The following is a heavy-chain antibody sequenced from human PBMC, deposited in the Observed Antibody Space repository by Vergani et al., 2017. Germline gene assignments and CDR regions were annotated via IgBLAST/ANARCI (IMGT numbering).Heavy chain of an antibody. CDR3: ARGTCGSSWYLQPGTCGGYNWFDP. CDR1: GGSFSGYY. D-gene: IGHD6-13*01. V-gene: IGHV4-34*01. J-gene: IGHJ5*02. CDR2: INHSGST. Sequence: QVQLQQWGAGLLKPSETLSLTCAVYGGSFSGYYWSWIRQPPGKGLEWIGEINHSGSTNSNPSLKSRVTISVDTYKNQFSLRLSSVTAADTAVYYCARGTCGSSWYLQPGTCGGYNWFDPWGQGTLVTVSS.